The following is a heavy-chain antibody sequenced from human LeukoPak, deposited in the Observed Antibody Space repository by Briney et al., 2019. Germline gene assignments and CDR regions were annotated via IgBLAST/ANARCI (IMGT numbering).Heavy chain of an antibody. CDR1: GGSISSYY. D-gene: IGHD6-13*01. CDR3: ARLRSLGDSSSNYYYMDV. V-gene: IGHV4-4*07. CDR2: IYTSGST. J-gene: IGHJ6*03. Sequence: TSETLSLTCTVSGGSISSYYWSWIRQPAGKGLEWIGRIYTSGSTNYNPSLKSRVTISVDTSKNQFSLKLSSVTAADTAVYYCARLRSLGDSSSNYYYMDVWGKGTTVTVSS.